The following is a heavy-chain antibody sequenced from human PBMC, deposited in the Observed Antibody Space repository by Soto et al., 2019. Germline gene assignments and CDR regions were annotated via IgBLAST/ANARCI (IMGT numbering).Heavy chain of an antibody. V-gene: IGHV3-23*01. CDR3: AKDRISSGSYYFDY. Sequence: GGSLRLSCAASGFTFSSYAMSWVRKGPGKGLEWVSAISGSGGSTYYADSVKGRFTISRDNSKNTLYLQMNSLRAEDTAVYYCAKDRISSGSYYFDYWGQGTLVTVSS. J-gene: IGHJ4*02. CDR2: ISGSGGST. D-gene: IGHD1-26*01. CDR1: GFTFSSYA.